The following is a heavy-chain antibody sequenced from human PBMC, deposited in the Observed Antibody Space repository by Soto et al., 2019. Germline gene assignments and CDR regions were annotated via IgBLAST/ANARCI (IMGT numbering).Heavy chain of an antibody. J-gene: IGHJ4*02. D-gene: IGHD3-3*01. V-gene: IGHV3-23*01. CDR1: GFSFGSYA. CDR2: ISGSDGKT. CDR3: ARWSYLDY. Sequence: GESLRLCCAASGFSFGSYALSWVRQAPGKGLEWVSTISGSDGKTFYADSVKGRFSISRDTSQSTLYLQMNSLRADDTAMYYCARWSYLDYWGQGTRVTVSS.